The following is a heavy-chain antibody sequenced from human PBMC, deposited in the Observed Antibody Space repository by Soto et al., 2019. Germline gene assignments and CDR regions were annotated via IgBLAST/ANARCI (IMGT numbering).Heavy chain of an antibody. CDR3: ARTYGSGDYFLPFEY. Sequence: QVQLLQSGAEVKKPGASVKVSCKASGYMFNTYGITWVRQAPGQGLEWMGWIRVYNGNIDNAQKFEGRVTMTTDTSTSTAYMELKSLTSDDTAVYYCARTYGSGDYFLPFEYWGQGTPVSVSS. J-gene: IGHJ4*02. V-gene: IGHV1-18*01. CDR1: GYMFNTYG. D-gene: IGHD3-10*01. CDR2: IRVYNGNI.